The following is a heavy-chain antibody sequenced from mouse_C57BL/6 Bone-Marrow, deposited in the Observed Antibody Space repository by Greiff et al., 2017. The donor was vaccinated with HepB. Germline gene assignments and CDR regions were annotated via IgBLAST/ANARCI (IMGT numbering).Heavy chain of an antibody. CDR3: AREWLRYDYFDY. J-gene: IGHJ2*01. CDR1: GFTFSSYA. CDR2: ISDGGSYT. V-gene: IGHV5-4*01. D-gene: IGHD2-2*01. Sequence: EVKLVESGGGLVKPGGSLKLSCAASGFTFSSYAMSWVRQTPEKRLEWVATISDGGSYTYYPDNVKGRSTISRDNAKNNLYLQMSHLKSEDTAMYYCAREWLRYDYFDYWGQGTTLTVSS.